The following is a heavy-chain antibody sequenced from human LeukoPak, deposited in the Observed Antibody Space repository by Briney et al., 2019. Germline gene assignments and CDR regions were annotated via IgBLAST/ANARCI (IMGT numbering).Heavy chain of an antibody. V-gene: IGHV1-18*01. CDR3: AKDRVLLWFGAPLDYYYMDV. CDR1: GYTFTSYG. CDR2: ISAYNGNT. D-gene: IGHD3-10*01. J-gene: IGHJ6*03. Sequence: ASVKVSCKASGYTFTSYGISWVRQAPGQGLEWMGWISAYNGNTNYAQKLQGRVTMTTDTSTSTAYMELRSLRSDDTAVYYCAKDRVLLWFGAPLDYYYMDVWGKGTTVTISS.